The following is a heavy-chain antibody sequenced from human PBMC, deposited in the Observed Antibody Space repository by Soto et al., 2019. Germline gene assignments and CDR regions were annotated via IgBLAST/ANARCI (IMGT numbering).Heavy chain of an antibody. V-gene: IGHV4-59*01. CDR1: GGSISTYY. CDR2: ISYSGST. J-gene: IGHJ6*02. CDR3: ARGKRATHYYSYFSGMVV. Sequence: SETLSLTCTVSGGSISTYYWTWIRQPPGKGLEWIGYISYSGSTNYNPSLKSRLTISLNTSKKHFSLKLSSVTAADTAVYYCARGKRATHYYSYFSGMVVWGQGTTGCVSS.